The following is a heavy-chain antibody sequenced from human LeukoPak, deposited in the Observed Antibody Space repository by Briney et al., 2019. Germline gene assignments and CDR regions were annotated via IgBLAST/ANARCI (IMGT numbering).Heavy chain of an antibody. CDR1: GFTFNNAW. CDR2: ISGSGGST. CDR3: AKSAKEVAGTVDY. J-gene: IGHJ4*02. V-gene: IGHV3-23*01. Sequence: GGSLRLSCAASGFTFNNAWMSWVRQAPGKGLEWVSAISGSGGSTYYADSVKGRFTISRDNSKNTLYLQMNSLRAEDTAVYYCAKSAKEVAGTVDYWGQGTLVTVSS. D-gene: IGHD6-19*01.